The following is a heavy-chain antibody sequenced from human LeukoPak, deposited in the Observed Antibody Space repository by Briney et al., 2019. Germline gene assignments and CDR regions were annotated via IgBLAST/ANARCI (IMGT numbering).Heavy chain of an antibody. Sequence: PSETLSLTCTVSGGSISSYYWSWIRQPPGEGLEGLGYIYYSGSTNYNPSLKTRVTISVDTSKNQFSLKLTSVAAADTAVYYCARFGEVHQWLYPFDYWGQGTLVTVSS. V-gene: IGHV4-59*01. D-gene: IGHD6-19*01. CDR2: IYYSGST. J-gene: IGHJ4*02. CDR1: GGSISSYY. CDR3: ARFGEVHQWLYPFDY.